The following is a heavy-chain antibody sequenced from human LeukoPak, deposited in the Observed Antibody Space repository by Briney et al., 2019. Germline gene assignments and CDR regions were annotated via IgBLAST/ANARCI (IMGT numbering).Heavy chain of an antibody. J-gene: IGHJ4*02. CDR1: GFTFSSYS. CDR2: ISSSSSYI. V-gene: IGHV3-21*01. Sequence: GGSLTLSCAASGFTFSSYSMNWVRQAPGKGLEWVSSISSSSSYIYYADPVKGRFSISRDNTKNSLYLQMNSLRAEDAAVFYCARDADYGGVDFWGQGTLVTVSS. D-gene: IGHD4-17*01. CDR3: ARDADYGGVDF.